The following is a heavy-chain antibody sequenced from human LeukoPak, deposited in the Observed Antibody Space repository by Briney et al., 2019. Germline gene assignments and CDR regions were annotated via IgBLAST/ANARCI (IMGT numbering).Heavy chain of an antibody. V-gene: IGHV4-34*01. CDR1: GGSFTGHY. CDR2: ISYSGSS. J-gene: IGHJ4*02. CDR3: ALYSSGWYRVY. D-gene: IGHD6-19*01. Sequence: SGTLSLTCAVYGGSFTGHYWSWIRQPPGKGLEWIGEISYSGSSNYNPSLKSRVTISVDTSKNQFSLRLRSVTAADTAVYYCALYSSGWYRVYWGQGTLVTVSS.